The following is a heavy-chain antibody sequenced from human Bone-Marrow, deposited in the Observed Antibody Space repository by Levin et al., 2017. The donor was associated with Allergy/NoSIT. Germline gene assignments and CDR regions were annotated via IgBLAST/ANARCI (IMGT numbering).Heavy chain of an antibody. CDR1: GGSISSSSYY. CDR3: VRYSVGTMSDY. Sequence: PSETLSLTCSVSGGSISSSSYYWGWIRQPPGKGPEWIGSISHSGSTDYNPSLKSRVTISGDTSRNQFSLKLSSVTAADTAVYYCVRYSVGTMSDYWGQGTLVIVSS. CDR2: ISHSGST. V-gene: IGHV4-39*07. D-gene: IGHD3-10*02. J-gene: IGHJ4*02.